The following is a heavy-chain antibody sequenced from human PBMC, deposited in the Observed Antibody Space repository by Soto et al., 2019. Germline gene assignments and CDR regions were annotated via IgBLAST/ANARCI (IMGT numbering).Heavy chain of an antibody. CDR1: GGSISSSSYF. D-gene: IGHD7-27*01. Sequence: PSETLSLTCSVSGGSISSSSYFWGWTRQPPGKGLEWIGSIYYSGSTYYNPSLKSRVTISVGRSKNQFSLKLSSVTAADTAVYYCARVPGPWGQGTLVTVSS. J-gene: IGHJ5*02. CDR2: IYYSGST. CDR3: ARVPGP. V-gene: IGHV4-39*07.